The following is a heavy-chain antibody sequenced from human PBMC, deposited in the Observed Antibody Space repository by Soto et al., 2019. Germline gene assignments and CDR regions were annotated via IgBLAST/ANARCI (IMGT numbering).Heavy chain of an antibody. J-gene: IGHJ4*02. CDR1: GFTFNIYG. Sequence: QVQLVESGGGVVQPGRSLRLSCAASGFTFNIYGMHWVRQAPGKGLEWVAVIWYDGTNKYYADSVKGRFTISRDNSKNTLYLEINSLRVEDTAVYYCARGAGDGGFDYWGQGTLVTVSS. D-gene: IGHD3-10*01. V-gene: IGHV3-33*01. CDR2: IWYDGTNK. CDR3: ARGAGDGGFDY.